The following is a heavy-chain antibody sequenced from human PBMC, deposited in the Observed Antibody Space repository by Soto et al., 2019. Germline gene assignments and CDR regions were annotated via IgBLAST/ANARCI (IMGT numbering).Heavy chain of an antibody. CDR1: EYLIPSYW. J-gene: IGHJ3*01. D-gene: IGHD1-26*01. CDR3: ARNVVGAPDASDF. CDR2: VYPGDSET. Sequence: EPLPISGKSSEYLIPSYWIGLVRQMPGKGLEWVGTVYPGDSETRYGPSFQGRVTISADKSISTAYLQWSSLRASDSAMYYCARNVVGAPDASDFWGQGKMVNVS. V-gene: IGHV5-51*01.